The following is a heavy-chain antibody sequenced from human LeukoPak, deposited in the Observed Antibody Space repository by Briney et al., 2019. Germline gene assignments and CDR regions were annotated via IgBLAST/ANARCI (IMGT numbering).Heavy chain of an antibody. CDR2: INPSGGST. CDR1: GYTFTSYY. D-gene: IGHD5-24*01. V-gene: IGHV1-46*01. Sequence: ASVKVSCKASGYTFTSYYMHWVRQAPGQGLEWMGIINPSGGSTSYAQKFQGRVTMTRDTSTSTVYMELSSLRSEDTAVYYCAREGRDGYNYGPRDALDIWGQGTMVTVSS. J-gene: IGHJ3*02. CDR3: AREGRDGYNYGPRDALDI.